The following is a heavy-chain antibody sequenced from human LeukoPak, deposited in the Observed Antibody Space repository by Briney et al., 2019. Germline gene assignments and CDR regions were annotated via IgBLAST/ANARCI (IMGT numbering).Heavy chain of an antibody. Sequence: ASVKVSCKASGYTFTGYYIHWVRQAPGQGLEWMGWINPNSGGTKYAQKFQGGVTMTRDTSISTAYMELSGLTSDDTAVYYCARCRYTYGYRDNWGQGTLVTVSS. CDR1: GYTFTGYY. CDR2: INPNSGGT. V-gene: IGHV1-2*02. CDR3: ARCRYTYGYRDN. D-gene: IGHD5-18*01. J-gene: IGHJ4*02.